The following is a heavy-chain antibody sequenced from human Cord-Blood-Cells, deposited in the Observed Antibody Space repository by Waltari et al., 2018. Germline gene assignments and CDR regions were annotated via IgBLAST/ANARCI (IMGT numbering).Heavy chain of an antibody. CDR3: ARDVYAAAATGFDY. V-gene: IGHV3-30*04. Sequence: QVQLVESGGGVVQPGRSLRLSCAASGFTFSSYAMPWVRRAPGKGLEWVAVISYDGSNKYYADSVKGRFTISRDNSKNTLYLQMNSLRAEDTAVYYCARDVYAAAATGFDYWGQGTMVTVSS. J-gene: IGHJ4*02. CDR2: ISYDGSNK. CDR1: GFTFSSYA. D-gene: IGHD2-2*01.